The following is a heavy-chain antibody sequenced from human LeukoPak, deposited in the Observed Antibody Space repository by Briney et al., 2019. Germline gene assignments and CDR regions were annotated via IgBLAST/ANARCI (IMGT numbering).Heavy chain of an antibody. D-gene: IGHD6-6*01. CDR1: GYSISSTYY. CDR2: VFHSGNT. CDR3: ARDRSVGVLPAPPFDF. J-gene: IGHJ4*02. Sequence: SETLSLTCTVSGYSISSTYYWGWIRQPPGQGLEWVGSVFHSGNTYYNPSLKSRLTISADTSKNQFSLTLTSVTAADTAVYYCARDRSVGVLPAPPFDFWGQGTLVIVSS. V-gene: IGHV4-38-2*02.